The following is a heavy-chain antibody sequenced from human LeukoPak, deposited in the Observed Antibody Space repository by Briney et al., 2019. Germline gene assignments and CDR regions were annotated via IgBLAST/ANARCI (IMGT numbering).Heavy chain of an antibody. CDR1: GGSISSYY. D-gene: IGHD3-10*01. CDR3: ARGWFGELKGVLFEY. J-gene: IGHJ4*02. Sequence: SETLSLTCTVSGGSISSYYWSWIRQPPGKGLEWIGYIYYSGSTNYNPSLKSRVTISVDTSKNQFSLKLSSVTAADTAVYYCARGWFGELKGVLFEYWGQGTLVTVFS. CDR2: IYYSGST. V-gene: IGHV4-59*01.